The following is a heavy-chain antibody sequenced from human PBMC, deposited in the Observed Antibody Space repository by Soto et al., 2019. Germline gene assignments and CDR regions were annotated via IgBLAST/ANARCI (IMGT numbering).Heavy chain of an antibody. J-gene: IGHJ4*02. Sequence: VQLFESGGVLVQPGGSLTLSCAASGFTFSSCAMSWVRQAPGKGLEWVSAIGDNGVSKYYADSVKGRFTISRYNSTKTLYLQKNSLGAADTAVYYCATYRQRPVTSEFWGQGALVTVSS. CDR2: IGDNGVSK. D-gene: IGHD3-10*01. CDR3: ATYRQRPVTSEF. V-gene: IGHV3-23*01. CDR1: GFTFSSCA.